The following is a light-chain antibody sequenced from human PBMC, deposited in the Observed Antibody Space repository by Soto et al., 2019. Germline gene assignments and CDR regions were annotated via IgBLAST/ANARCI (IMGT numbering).Light chain of an antibody. CDR3: QSYDSSLVYV. V-gene: IGLV1-40*01. CDR2: GNS. CDR1: SSNIGAGYD. J-gene: IGLJ1*01. Sequence: QSVLTQPPSVSGAPGQRVTISCTGSSSNIGAGYDVHWYQQLPVTAPKLLIYGNSNRPSGVPDRFSGSKSGTSASLAITGLQAEDEADYYCQSYDSSLVYVFGTGTKVTVL.